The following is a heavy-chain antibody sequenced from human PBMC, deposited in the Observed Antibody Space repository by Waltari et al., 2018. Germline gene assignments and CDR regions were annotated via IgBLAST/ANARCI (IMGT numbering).Heavy chain of an antibody. CDR3: ARESLYYYGSGSYTSIYNWFDP. CDR1: GFTFSSYW. V-gene: IGHV3-7*01. J-gene: IGHJ5*02. CDR2: IKQDGSEK. Sequence: EVQLVESGGGLVQPGGSLRLSCAASGFTFSSYWMSWVRQAPGKGLEWVANIKQDGSEKYYVDSVKGRFTISRDNAKNSLYLQMNSLRAEDTAVYYCARESLYYYGSGSYTSIYNWFDPWGQGTLVTVSS. D-gene: IGHD3-10*01.